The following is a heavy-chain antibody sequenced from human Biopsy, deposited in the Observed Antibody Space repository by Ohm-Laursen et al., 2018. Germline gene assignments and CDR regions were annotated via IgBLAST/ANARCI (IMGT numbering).Heavy chain of an antibody. J-gene: IGHJ3*01. Sequence: SLRLSCTASGFTFNSYWMHWVRQAPGKGLVWVPRINIDGSGTKYADSVKGRFTVSRDNAKNTLYLQMNSLTAEDTAIYYCTRAYRYGLDAFDVWGQGTMVTVSS. D-gene: IGHD3-16*01. V-gene: IGHV3-74*03. CDR3: TRAYRYGLDAFDV. CDR2: INIDGSGT. CDR1: GFTFNSYW.